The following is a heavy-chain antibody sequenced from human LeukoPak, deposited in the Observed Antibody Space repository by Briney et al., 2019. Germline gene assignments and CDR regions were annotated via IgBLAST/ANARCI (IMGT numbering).Heavy chain of an antibody. V-gene: IGHV3-23*01. CDR2: ISGGGGTT. Sequence: GGSLRLSCAASGFIFSNYAMSWVRQAPGEGLEWVSAISGGGGTTYYADSVKGRFTISRDNSKNTLYLQMNSLRAEDTAAYYCAKDRSSSWYSHFDYWGQGTLVTVSS. CDR3: AKDRSSSWYSHFDY. J-gene: IGHJ4*02. CDR1: GFIFSNYA. D-gene: IGHD6-13*01.